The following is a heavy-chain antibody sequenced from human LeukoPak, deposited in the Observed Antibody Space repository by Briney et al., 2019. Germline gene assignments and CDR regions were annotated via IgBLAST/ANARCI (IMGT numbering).Heavy chain of an antibody. J-gene: IGHJ6*03. CDR1: GFTFSSYA. Sequence: GGSLRLSCAASGFTFSSYAMSWVRQAPGKGLEWVSAISGSGGSTYYADSVKGRFTISRDNSKNTLYLQMNSLRAEDTAVYYCAKGSDTAVVTDYYYYMDVWGKGTTVT. D-gene: IGHD5-18*01. CDR3: AKGSDTAVVTDYYYYMDV. CDR2: ISGSGGST. V-gene: IGHV3-23*01.